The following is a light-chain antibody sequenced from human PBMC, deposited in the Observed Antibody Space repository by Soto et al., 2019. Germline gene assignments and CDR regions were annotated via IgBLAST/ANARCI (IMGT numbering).Light chain of an antibody. J-gene: IGKJ2*01. CDR2: TAS. CDR3: QQSYSTPYT. Sequence: DIQMTQSPSSLSASLGDRVTITCRASQSISSYLNWYQQKPGKAPKFLIYTASSLQSGVPSRFSGSGSGRDFTLTISSLQPEDFATYYCQQSYSTPYTFGQGTNLEIK. V-gene: IGKV1-39*01. CDR1: QSISSY.